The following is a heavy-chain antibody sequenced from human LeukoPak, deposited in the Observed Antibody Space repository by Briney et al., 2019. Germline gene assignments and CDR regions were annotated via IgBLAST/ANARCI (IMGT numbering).Heavy chain of an antibody. V-gene: IGHV3-21*01. Sequence: GGSLRLSCAVSGFTFSSYSMNWVRQAPGKGLEWVSSISSSGSYTYYADSVKGRFTISRDNAKNTLYLQMNCLRAAATGVYYCARTRAGGNYITQFDYWGQGTLVTVSS. CDR1: GFTFSSYS. CDR3: ARTRAGGNYITQFDY. J-gene: IGHJ4*02. D-gene: IGHD1-26*01. CDR2: ISSSGSYT.